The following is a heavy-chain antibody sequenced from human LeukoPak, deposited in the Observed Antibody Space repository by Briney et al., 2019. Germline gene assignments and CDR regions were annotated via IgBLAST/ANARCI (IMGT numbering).Heavy chain of an antibody. CDR3: ARDRYYDSSGYYY. J-gene: IGHJ4*02. CDR1: GGSISSSNW. Sequence: KPSETLSLTCAVSGGSISSSNWWSWVRQPPGKGLEWIGEIYHSGSTNYNPSLKSRVTISVDKSKNQFSLKLSSVTAADTAVYYCARDRYYDSSGYYYWGQGTLVTVSS. V-gene: IGHV4-4*02. CDR2: IYHSGST. D-gene: IGHD3-22*01.